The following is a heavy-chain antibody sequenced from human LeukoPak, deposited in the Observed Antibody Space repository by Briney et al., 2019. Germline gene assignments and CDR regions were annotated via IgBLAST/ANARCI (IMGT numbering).Heavy chain of an antibody. CDR2: INHSGST. J-gene: IGHJ6*04. V-gene: IGHV4-34*01. Sequence: SETLSLTCAVYGGSFSGYYWSWIRQPPGKGLEWSGEINHSGSTNYNPSLKSRVTISVDTSKNQFSLKLSSVTAADTAVYYCARVPGYCSSTSCSYYYYYGMDVWGKGTTVTVSS. D-gene: IGHD2-2*01. CDR3: ARVPGYCSSTSCSYYYYYGMDV. CDR1: GGSFSGYY.